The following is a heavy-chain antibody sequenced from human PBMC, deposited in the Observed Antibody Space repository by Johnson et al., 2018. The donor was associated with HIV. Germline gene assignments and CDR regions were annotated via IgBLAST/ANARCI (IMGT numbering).Heavy chain of an antibody. CDR1: GFTFSNSA. D-gene: IGHD5-18*01. Sequence: QEQLVESGGGVVQPGRALRLSCAASGFTFSNSAMHWVRQAPGKGLEWVAVISYDGDNVYYADSVKGRFTISRDNSKNTLYLQMNSLRAEDTAVYYCARVDTAMTYDAFDIWGQGTMVTVSS. CDR2: ISYDGDNV. CDR3: ARVDTAMTYDAFDI. V-gene: IGHV3-30*14. J-gene: IGHJ3*02.